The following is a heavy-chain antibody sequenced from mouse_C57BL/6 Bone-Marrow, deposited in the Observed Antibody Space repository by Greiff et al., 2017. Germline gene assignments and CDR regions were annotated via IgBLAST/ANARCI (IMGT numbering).Heavy chain of an antibody. Sequence: EVQVVESGGGLVKPGGSLKLSCAASGFTFSSYAMSWVRQTPETRLEWVATISDGGSYTYYPDNVKGRFTIARDKAKNNLYLQMSHLKSEDTAMYYCARHYDYDVYAMDYWGQGTSVTVSS. CDR2: ISDGGSYT. V-gene: IGHV5-4*01. J-gene: IGHJ4*01. CDR1: GFTFSSYA. CDR3: ARHYDYDVYAMDY. D-gene: IGHD2-4*01.